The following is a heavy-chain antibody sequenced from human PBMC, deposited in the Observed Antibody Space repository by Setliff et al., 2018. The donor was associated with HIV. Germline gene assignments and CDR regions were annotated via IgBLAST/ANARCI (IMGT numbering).Heavy chain of an antibody. CDR3: ARGRNFWSDYYHYYYMDV. D-gene: IGHD3-3*01. CDR1: GRSLSGYY. V-gene: IGHV4-34*01. Sequence: SETLSLTCAVYGRSLSGYYWSWIRQPPGKGLEWIGEINQSGSTNYNPSLKSRVTISVDTSKNQFSLKLSSVTAADTAVYYCARGRNFWSDYYHYYYMDVWGKGTMVTVSS. J-gene: IGHJ6*03. CDR2: INQSGST.